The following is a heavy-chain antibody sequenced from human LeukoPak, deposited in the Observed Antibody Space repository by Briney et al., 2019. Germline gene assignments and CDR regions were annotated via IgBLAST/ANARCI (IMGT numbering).Heavy chain of an antibody. CDR1: GGSISNYY. V-gene: IGHV4-4*07. D-gene: IGHD6-19*01. J-gene: IGHJ4*02. CDR3: ARTPGITVRGRFFDY. CDR2: IYSSGDT. Sequence: AETLSLTCSVSGGSISNYYWSWIRQPAGKGLEWIGRIYSSGDTEYNPSLKTRVTMSVDTSKNQFSLHLKSVTAADTALYYCARTPGITVRGRFFDYWGQGILVTVSS.